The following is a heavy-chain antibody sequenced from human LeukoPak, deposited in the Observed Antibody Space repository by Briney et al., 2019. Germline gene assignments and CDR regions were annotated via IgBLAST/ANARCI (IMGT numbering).Heavy chain of an antibody. CDR2: ISYDGSNK. CDR3: ARGDIVVVPAARTDYVWGSYALDY. Sequence: GGSLRLSCAASGFTFSSYAMHWVRQAPGKGLEWVAVISYDGSNKYYADSAKGRFTISRDNSENTLYLQMNSLRAEDTAVYYCARGDIVVVPAARTDYVWGSYALDYWGQGTLVTVSS. D-gene: IGHD2-2*01. CDR1: GFTFSSYA. J-gene: IGHJ4*02. V-gene: IGHV3-30*04.